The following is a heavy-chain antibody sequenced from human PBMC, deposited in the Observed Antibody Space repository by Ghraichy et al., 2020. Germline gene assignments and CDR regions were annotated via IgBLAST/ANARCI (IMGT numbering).Heavy chain of an antibody. CDR1: GGSFSGYY. CDR3: ARDRGYQLQIDY. J-gene: IGHJ4*02. V-gene: IGHV4-34*01. CDR2: INHSGST. Sequence: SETLSLTCAVYGGSFSGYYWSWIRQPPGKGLEWIGEINHSGSTNYNPSLKSRVTISVDTSKNQFSLKLSSVTAADTAVYYCARDRGYQLQIDYWGQGTLVTVSS. D-gene: IGHD2-2*01.